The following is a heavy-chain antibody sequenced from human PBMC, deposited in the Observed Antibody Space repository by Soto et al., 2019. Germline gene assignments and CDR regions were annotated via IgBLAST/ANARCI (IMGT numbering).Heavy chain of an antibody. CDR1: GGSMSDNY. CDR3: ARVAVSGTRFDY. J-gene: IGHJ4*02. Sequence: PSETLSLTCSVSGGSMSDNYWSWVRQPPGKGLEWIGEIYHSGSTNYNPSLKSRVTISVDKSKNQFSLKLSSVTAADTAVYFCARVAVSGTRFDYWGQGTLVTVSS. V-gene: IGHV4-4*02. CDR2: IYHSGST. D-gene: IGHD6-19*01.